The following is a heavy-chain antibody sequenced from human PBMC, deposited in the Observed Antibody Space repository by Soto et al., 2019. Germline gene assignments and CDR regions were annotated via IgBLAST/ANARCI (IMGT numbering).Heavy chain of an antibody. CDR1: GYTFTSYG. J-gene: IGHJ4*02. Sequence: QVQLVQSGAEVKKPGASVKVSCKASGYTFTSYGISWVRQAPGQGLEWMGWISAYNGNTNYAQKLQGRVTMTTDTSTSTAYMELRSPRSDDTAVYYCAREDYYDSSGYYLKLDYWGQGTLVTVSS. V-gene: IGHV1-18*04. CDR3: AREDYYDSSGYYLKLDY. CDR2: ISAYNGNT. D-gene: IGHD3-22*01.